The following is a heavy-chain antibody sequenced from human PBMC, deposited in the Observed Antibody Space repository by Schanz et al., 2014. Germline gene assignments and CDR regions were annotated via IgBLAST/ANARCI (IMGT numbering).Heavy chain of an antibody. CDR2: IIPVLAIA. D-gene: IGHD3-10*01. CDR1: RYTFNTYG. V-gene: IGHV1-69*04. Sequence: QGQLVQSGPEVKEPGASVKVSCEASRYTFNTYGINWVRQAPGQGLEWMGRIIPVLAIADYAQKFQGRVTITADKSTNTAYMELSSLTSEDTAVHYCARGRGFYDYWGQGTLVTVSS. CDR3: ARGRGFYDY. J-gene: IGHJ4*02.